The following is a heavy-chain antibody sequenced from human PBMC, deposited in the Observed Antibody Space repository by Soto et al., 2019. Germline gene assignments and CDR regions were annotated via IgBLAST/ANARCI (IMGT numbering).Heavy chain of an antibody. CDR1: GGSFSGYY. V-gene: IGHV4-34*01. CDR3: ARAGYSSSWYPGYGMDV. Sequence: SESLSLTCAVYGGSFSGYYWSWIRQPPGKGLEWIGEINHSGSTNYNPSLKSRVTISVDTSKNQFSLKLSSVTAADTAVYYCARAGYSSSWYPGYGMDVWGQGTTVTVSS. CDR2: INHSGST. J-gene: IGHJ6*02. D-gene: IGHD6-13*01.